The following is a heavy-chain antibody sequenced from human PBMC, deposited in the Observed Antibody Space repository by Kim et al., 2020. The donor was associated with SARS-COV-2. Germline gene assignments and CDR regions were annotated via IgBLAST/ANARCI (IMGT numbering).Heavy chain of an antibody. V-gene: IGHV3-53*01. CDR3: ARKLYFDY. CDR2: LYSGGTT. J-gene: IGHJ4*02. Sequence: GGSLRLSCAASGFTVSSNHMSWVRQAPGKGLDWVSLLYSGGTTYYADSVKGRFTISRDNSKNIVYLQMNSLRVEDTAVYYCARKLYFDYWGQGTLVTVSS. CDR1: GFTVSSNH.